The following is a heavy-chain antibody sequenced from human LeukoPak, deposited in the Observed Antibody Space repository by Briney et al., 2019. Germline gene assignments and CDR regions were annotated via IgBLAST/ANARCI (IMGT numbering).Heavy chain of an antibody. J-gene: IGHJ6*03. Sequence: ASVTVSCKASGYTFTGYYMHWLRQAPGQGLEWMGWINPNSGGTNYAQKFQGRVTMTRDTSISTAYMELSRLRSDDTAVYYCARDPALEVDYYYYMDVWGKGTTVTVSS. V-gene: IGHV1-2*02. CDR1: GYTFTGYY. D-gene: IGHD2-2*01. CDR2: INPNSGGT. CDR3: ARDPALEVDYYYYMDV.